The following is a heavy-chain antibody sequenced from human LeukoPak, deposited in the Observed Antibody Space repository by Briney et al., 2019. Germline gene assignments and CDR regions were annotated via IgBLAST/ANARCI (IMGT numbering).Heavy chain of an antibody. Sequence: GASVKVSCKASGYTFTSYYMHWVRQAPGQGLEWMGGIIPIFGTANYAQKFQGRVTITADESTSTAYMELSSLRSEDTAVYYCASNGSPSAEYFQHWGQGTLVTVSS. CDR1: GYTFTSYY. D-gene: IGHD2-8*01. CDR2: IIPIFGTA. CDR3: ASNGSPSAEYFQH. V-gene: IGHV1-69*13. J-gene: IGHJ1*01.